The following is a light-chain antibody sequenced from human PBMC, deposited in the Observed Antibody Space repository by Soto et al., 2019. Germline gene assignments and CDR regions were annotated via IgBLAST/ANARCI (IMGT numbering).Light chain of an antibody. Sequence: QSVLTQPASVSGSPGQSITISCTGTSSDVGGYNYVSWYQQHPGIAPKLMIYEVSNRPSGVSNRFSGSKSGNTASLTISGLQAEDEADYYCSSYTSSSTLWVFGGGTKLTVL. CDR3: SSYTSSSTLWV. CDR2: EVS. V-gene: IGLV2-14*01. CDR1: SSDVGGYNY. J-gene: IGLJ3*02.